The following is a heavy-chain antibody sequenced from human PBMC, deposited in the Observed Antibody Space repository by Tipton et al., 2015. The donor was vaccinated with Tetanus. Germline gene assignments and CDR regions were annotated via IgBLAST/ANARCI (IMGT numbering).Heavy chain of an antibody. D-gene: IGHD6-25*01. CDR3: ASGSALDY. CDR2: ISSTSSYV. V-gene: IGHV3-21*01. Sequence: TLSLTCEVSGFIFSSYTMNWVRQTPGKGLEWVSSISSTSSYVYYADSLKGRFTISRDNAKSSLYLQMNSLRAEDTAVYFCASGSALDYWGPGTLXTVSS. CDR1: GFIFSSYT. J-gene: IGHJ4*02.